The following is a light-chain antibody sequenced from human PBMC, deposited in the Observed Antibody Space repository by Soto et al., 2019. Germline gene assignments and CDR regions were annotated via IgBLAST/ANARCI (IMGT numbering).Light chain of an antibody. CDR2: DVS. V-gene: IGLV2-14*03. CDR1: SSDVGGYNY. J-gene: IGLJ3*02. Sequence: LTQPASVSGSPGQSITISCTGTSSDVGGYNYVSWYQQHPGKAPKLMIFDVSKRPSGVSPRFSGSKSGNTASLTISGLQAEDEADYYCNSLTSSGTRVFGGGTKVTVL. CDR3: NSLTSSGTRV.